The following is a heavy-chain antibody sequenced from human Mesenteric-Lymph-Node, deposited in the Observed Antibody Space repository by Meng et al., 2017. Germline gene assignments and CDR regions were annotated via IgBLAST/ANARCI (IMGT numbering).Heavy chain of an antibody. V-gene: IGHV3-48*03. Sequence: GESLKISCAASGFNFSSYEMNWVRQAPGKGLEWVSYINSSSSTIYYADSVKGRFTISRDNAKNSLYLQMNSLRVEDTAVYYCARDGNYGGNHDYWGQGTLVTVSS. CDR1: GFNFSSYE. CDR3: ARDGNYGGNHDY. J-gene: IGHJ4*02. D-gene: IGHD4-23*01. CDR2: INSSSSTI.